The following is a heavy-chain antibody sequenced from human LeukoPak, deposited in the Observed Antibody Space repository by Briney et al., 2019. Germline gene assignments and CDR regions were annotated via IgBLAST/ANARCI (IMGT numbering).Heavy chain of an antibody. CDR2: IYYSGST. V-gene: IGHV4-39*01. CDR3: ARGGDLGFCSGGICFPYWFDP. Sequence: PSETLSLTCTVSGDSISSGDYYWGWIRQSPGKGLEWIGSIYYSGSTYYNQSLKSRVTISVDTSKNQFSLKLTSVTAADTAVYYCARGGDLGFCSGGICFPYWFDPWGQGTLVTVSS. J-gene: IGHJ5*02. CDR1: GDSISSGDYY. D-gene: IGHD2-15*01.